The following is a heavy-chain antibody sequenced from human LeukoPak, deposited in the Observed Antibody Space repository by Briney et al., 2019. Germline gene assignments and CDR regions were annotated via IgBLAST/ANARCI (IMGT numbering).Heavy chain of an antibody. D-gene: IGHD2-8*01. J-gene: IGHJ5*02. CDR1: GFTFTNAW. CDR3: TTGCFHP. CDR2: IKRKTEGGTT. Sequence: GGSLRLSCAASGFTFTNAWMSWVRQAPGKGLEWVGRIKRKTEGGTTDYAAPVKGRFTISRDDSENTLYLQMNSLKIEDTAVYYCTTGCFHPWGQGTLVSVSS. V-gene: IGHV3-15*01.